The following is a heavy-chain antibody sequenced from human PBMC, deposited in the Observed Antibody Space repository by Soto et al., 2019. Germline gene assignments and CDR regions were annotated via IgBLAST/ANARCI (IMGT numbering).Heavy chain of an antibody. V-gene: IGHV5-51*01. CDR2: IFPADSDI. D-gene: IGHD3-10*01. CDR1: GYIFSTNW. CDR3: AKHNYFGSAGSFYYYGLDL. J-gene: IGHJ6*02. Sequence: GESLKISCKASGYIFSTNWIAWVRHVPGKGLEWMGSIFPADSDIRYTPSFQGQVTISVDKSIDTAYLQWRSLKASDTGTFYCAKHNYFGSAGSFYYYGLDLWGQGTTVTVSS.